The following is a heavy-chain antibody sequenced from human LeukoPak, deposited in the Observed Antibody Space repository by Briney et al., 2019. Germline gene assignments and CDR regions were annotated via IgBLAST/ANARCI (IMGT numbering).Heavy chain of an antibody. CDR2: ISSGSSTI. V-gene: IGHV3-48*01. D-gene: IGHD2-2*01. J-gene: IGHJ4*02. CDR3: ANTYFREDIVVVPAAPGVY. Sequence: GGSLRLSCAASGFTFNAYHMNWVRQAPGKGLEWLAYISSGSSTIYYADSVKGRFTVSRDNSKNTLYLQMNSLRAEDTAVYYCANTYFREDIVVVPAAPGVYWGQGTLVTVSS. CDR1: GFTFNAYH.